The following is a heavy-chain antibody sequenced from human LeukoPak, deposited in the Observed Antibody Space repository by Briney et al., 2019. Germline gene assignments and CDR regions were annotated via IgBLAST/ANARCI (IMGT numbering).Heavy chain of an antibody. J-gene: IGHJ3*01. CDR1: GFTVSNNY. D-gene: IGHD3-22*01. CDR3: ARGLYDDNGGF. V-gene: IGHV3-53*01. Sequence: GGSLRLSCAASGFTVSNNYMSWVRQAPGRGLEWVSVIYSGGTIYYADSVKGRFTISRDNSKNTLFLQMNSLRAEDTAVYYCARGLYDDNGGFWGQGTVVTVSS. CDR2: IYSGGTI.